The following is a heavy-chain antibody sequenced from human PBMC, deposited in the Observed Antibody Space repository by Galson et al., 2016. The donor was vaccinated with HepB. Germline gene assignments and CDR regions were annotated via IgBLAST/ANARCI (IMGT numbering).Heavy chain of an antibody. Sequence: CAISGDSVSSNSAAWHWIRQSPWRGPEWLGRTYYRSKWYYDYAEAVKSRITINPDTSKNQFSLQLNSVTPGDTAVYYCARVLGWSTSLGTFDIWGQGTMVPVSS. CDR3: ARVLGWSTSLGTFDI. D-gene: IGHD6-13*01. CDR2: TYYRSKWYY. J-gene: IGHJ3*02. CDR1: GDSVSSNSAA. V-gene: IGHV6-1*01.